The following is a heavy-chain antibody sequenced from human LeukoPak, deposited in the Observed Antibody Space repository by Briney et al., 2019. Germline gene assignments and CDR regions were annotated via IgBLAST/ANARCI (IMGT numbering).Heavy chain of an antibody. CDR2: ISAYNGNT. V-gene: IGHV1-18*01. CDR1: GYTFTSYG. J-gene: IGHJ4*02. D-gene: IGHD4-17*01. Sequence: ASVKVSCKASGYTFTSYGISWVRQAPGQGLEWMGWISAYNGNTNYAQKLQGRVTMTTDTSTSTAYMELRSLTSDDTAVYYCARDRVTTVTTHFDYWGQGTLVTVSS. CDR3: ARDRVTTVTTHFDY.